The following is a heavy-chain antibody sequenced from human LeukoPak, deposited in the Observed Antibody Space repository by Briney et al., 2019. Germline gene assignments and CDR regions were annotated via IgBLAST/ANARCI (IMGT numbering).Heavy chain of an antibody. CDR3: AREAMYSSGWDGVDY. V-gene: IGHV3-21*06. J-gene: IGHJ4*02. D-gene: IGHD6-19*01. Sequence: KSGGSLRLSCEASGFTFNTYSMNWARQAPGKGLEWVSSIDSSGGYMFYADSVKGRFIISRDNAKDSLYLQMNSLRAEDTAVYYCAREAMYSSGWDGVDYWGQGTLVTVSS. CDR2: IDSSGGYM. CDR1: GFTFNTYS.